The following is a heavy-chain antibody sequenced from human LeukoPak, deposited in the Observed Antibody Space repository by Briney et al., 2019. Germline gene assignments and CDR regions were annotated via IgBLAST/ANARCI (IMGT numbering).Heavy chain of an antibody. D-gene: IGHD3-10*02. CDR1: GGSISSSSYY. V-gene: IGHV4-39*07. J-gene: IGHJ4*02. Sequence: SETLSLTCTVSGGSISSSSYYWSWIRQPPGKGLEWIGEINHSGSTNYNPSLKSRVTISVDTSKNQFSLKLSSVTAADTAVYYCARASVRYFDYWGQGTLVTVSS. CDR2: INHSGST. CDR3: ARASVRYFDY.